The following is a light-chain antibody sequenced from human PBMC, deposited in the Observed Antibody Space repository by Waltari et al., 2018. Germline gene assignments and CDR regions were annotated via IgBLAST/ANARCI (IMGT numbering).Light chain of an antibody. V-gene: IGLV1-40*01. CDR1: SANIGAGYD. CDR2: VTS. CDR3: QSYDSSLNGRV. J-gene: IGLJ3*02. Sequence: QSVLTQPPSVSGAPGQRVTISCTGSSANIGAGYDVHWYQQIPGTAPKLLIFVTSRRPSGVPDRFSGSRSGTSASLAITGLRAEDEADYYCQSYDSSLNGRVFGGGTKVTVL.